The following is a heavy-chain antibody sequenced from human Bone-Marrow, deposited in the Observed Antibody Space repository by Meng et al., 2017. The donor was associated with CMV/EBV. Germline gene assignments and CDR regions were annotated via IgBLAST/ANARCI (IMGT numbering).Heavy chain of an antibody. CDR1: VFTFSSSA. Sequence: ASVFTFSSSAMHWVRQAPGKGLEWVAVISYDGSNKYYADSVKGRFTISRDNSKNTLYLQMNSLRAEDTAVYYCARDGGWELLVFDYWGQGTLVTVSS. J-gene: IGHJ4*02. CDR2: ISYDGSNK. V-gene: IGHV3-30-3*01. D-gene: IGHD1-26*01. CDR3: ARDGGWELLVFDY.